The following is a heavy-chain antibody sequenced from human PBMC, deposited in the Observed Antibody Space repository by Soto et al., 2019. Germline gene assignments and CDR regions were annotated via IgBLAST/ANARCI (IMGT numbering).Heavy chain of an antibody. CDR1: GASFSGFY. Sequence: SETLSLTCAVSGASFSGFYWSWIRQSPGKGLEWIGEIDHSGITNHNTALKSRATMSVDTSKNQFSLKLRSVTAADTAVYYCARGVSVTLVVQGGAPDKNYFDSWSQGTLVSGSS. CDR3: ARGVSVTLVVQGGAPDKNYFDS. CDR2: IDHSGIT. J-gene: IGHJ4*02. V-gene: IGHV4-34*04. D-gene: IGHD2-15*01.